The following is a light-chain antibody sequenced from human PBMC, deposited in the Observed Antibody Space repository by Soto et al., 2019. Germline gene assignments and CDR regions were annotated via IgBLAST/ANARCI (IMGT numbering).Light chain of an antibody. CDR1: SSNIGAGYD. J-gene: IGLJ2*01. CDR2: GNS. Sequence: QSALTQPPSVSGAPGQRVTISCTGSSSNIGAGYDVHWYQQLPGTAPKLLIYGNSNRPSGVPDRFSGSKSGTSASLAITGLQAEDEADYYCRSYDSSLSGSTVFGGGTKATV. V-gene: IGLV1-40*01. CDR3: RSYDSSLSGSTV.